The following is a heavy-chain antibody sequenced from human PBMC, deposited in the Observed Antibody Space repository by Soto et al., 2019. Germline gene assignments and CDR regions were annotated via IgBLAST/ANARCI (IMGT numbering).Heavy chain of an antibody. CDR1: GGSISSGDYY. CDR3: ARDLIVVVPGAYYYYYGMDV. J-gene: IGHJ6*02. V-gene: IGHV4-30-4*01. CDR2: IYYSGST. D-gene: IGHD2-2*01. Sequence: PSETLSLTCTVSGGSISSGDYYWSWIRQPPGKGLEWIGYIYYSGSTYYNPSLKSRVTISVDTSKNQFSLKLSSVTAADTAVYYCARDLIVVVPGAYYYYYGMDVWGQGTTVTVSS.